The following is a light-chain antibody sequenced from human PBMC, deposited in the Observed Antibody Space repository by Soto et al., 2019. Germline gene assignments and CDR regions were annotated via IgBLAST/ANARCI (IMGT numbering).Light chain of an antibody. CDR2: EVN. J-gene: IGLJ1*01. V-gene: IGLV2-8*01. Sequence: QSVLTQPASVSGSPGQSITISCTGTSSDVGGYNYVSWYQQHPGKAPKLMIYEVNRRPPGVPDRFFGSKSGNTASLTVSGLQAEDEADYYCVSFAGGTYVFGTGTKLTVL. CDR1: SSDVGGYNY. CDR3: VSFAGGTYV.